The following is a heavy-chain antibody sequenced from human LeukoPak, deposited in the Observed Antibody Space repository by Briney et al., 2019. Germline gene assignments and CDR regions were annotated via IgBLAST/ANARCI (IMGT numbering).Heavy chain of an antibody. CDR3: ARDLSGIAGYTYGRGIDY. J-gene: IGHJ4*02. V-gene: IGHV3-11*04. CDR1: GFTFSDYY. Sequence: PGGSLRLSCAASGFTFSDYYMSWIRQAPGKGLEWVSYISSSGSTISYADSVKGRFTISRDNAKTSLYLQMNSLRAEDTAVYYCARDLSGIAGYTYGRGIDYWGQGTLVTVSS. D-gene: IGHD5-18*01. CDR2: ISSSGSTI.